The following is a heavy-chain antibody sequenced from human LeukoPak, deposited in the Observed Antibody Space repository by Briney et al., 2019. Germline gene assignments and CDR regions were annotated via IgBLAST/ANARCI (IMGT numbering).Heavy chain of an antibody. CDR2: IYSGGTS. J-gene: IGHJ4*02. Sequence: GGSLRLSCAASGFTVSSNYMSWVRQAPGKGLEWVSIIYSGGTSYYADSVQGRFTISRDNSENTLYLQMNSLRAEDTAVYYCARDLFHSRSYQHFDYWGQGTLVTVSS. CDR1: GFTVSSNY. V-gene: IGHV3-66*01. CDR3: ARDLFHSRSYQHFDY. D-gene: IGHD1-26*01.